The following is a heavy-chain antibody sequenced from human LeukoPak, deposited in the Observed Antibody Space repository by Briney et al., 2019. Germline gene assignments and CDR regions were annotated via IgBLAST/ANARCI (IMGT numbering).Heavy chain of an antibody. V-gene: IGHV4-59*01. J-gene: IGHJ6*03. D-gene: IGHD1-26*01. Sequence: SETLSLTCTVSGGSISSYYWSWIRQPPGKGLEWIGYIYYSGSTNYNPSLKSRVTISVDTSKNQFSLRLSSVTAADTAVYYCASGSYSYYYMDVWGKGTTVTVSS. CDR1: GGSISSYY. CDR2: IYYSGST. CDR3: ASGSYSYYYMDV.